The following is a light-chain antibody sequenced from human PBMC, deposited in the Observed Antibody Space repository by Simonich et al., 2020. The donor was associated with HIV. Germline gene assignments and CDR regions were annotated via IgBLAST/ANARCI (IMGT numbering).Light chain of an antibody. Sequence: DIVMTQSPDSLAVSLGERATINSKSSQSVLYSSNNKNYLAWYQQKPGQPPKLLIYWASTRESGVPDRFSGSGSETDFTLTISSLHAEDVAVYYCQQYHSTPLTFGGGTKVEIK. V-gene: IGKV4-1*01. J-gene: IGKJ4*01. CDR3: QQYHSTPLT. CDR2: WAS. CDR1: QSVLYSSNNKNY.